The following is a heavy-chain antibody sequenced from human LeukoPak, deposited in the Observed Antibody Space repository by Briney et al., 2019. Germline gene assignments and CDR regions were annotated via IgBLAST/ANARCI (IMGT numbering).Heavy chain of an antibody. CDR3: AREINFDWLLFNLQGGYYFDY. D-gene: IGHD3-9*01. Sequence: PSETLSLTCTVSGYSISSGYYWGWIRQPPGKGLEWIGSIYHSGSTYYNPSLKSRVTISVDTSKNQFSLKLSSVTAADTAVYYCAREINFDWLLFNLQGGYYFDYWGQGTLVTVSS. CDR1: GYSISSGYY. J-gene: IGHJ4*02. CDR2: IYHSGST. V-gene: IGHV4-38-2*02.